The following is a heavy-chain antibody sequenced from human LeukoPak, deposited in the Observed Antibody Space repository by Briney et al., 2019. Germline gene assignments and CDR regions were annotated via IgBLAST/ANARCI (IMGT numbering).Heavy chain of an antibody. Sequence: SGGSLRLSCAASGFIFSTYTMNWVRQAPGKGLEWVSSITSSSAYIYYADSVKGRFTISRDNAKKSLYLQMSSLRAEDTAVYYCASLLWSSYSSDYWGRGTLVTVSS. CDR1: GFIFSTYT. CDR2: ITSSSAYI. J-gene: IGHJ4*02. D-gene: IGHD3-3*01. V-gene: IGHV3-21*04. CDR3: ASLLWSSYSSDY.